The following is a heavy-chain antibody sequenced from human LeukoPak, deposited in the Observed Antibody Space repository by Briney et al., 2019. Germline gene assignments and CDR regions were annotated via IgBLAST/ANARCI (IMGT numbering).Heavy chain of an antibody. D-gene: IGHD6-13*01. CDR3: ARGSYSSSWHRTFDAFDI. CDR2: IYHSGST. Sequence: PSETLSLTCTVSGYSISSGYYWGWIRQPPGKGLEWIGSIYHSGSTYYNPSLKSRVTISVDTSKNQFSLKLSSVTAADTAVYYCARGSYSSSWHRTFDAFDIWGQGTMVTVSS. V-gene: IGHV4-38-2*02. J-gene: IGHJ3*02. CDR1: GYSISSGYY.